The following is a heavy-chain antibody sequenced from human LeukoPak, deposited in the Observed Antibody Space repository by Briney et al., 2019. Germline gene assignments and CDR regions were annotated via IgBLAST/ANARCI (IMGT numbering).Heavy chain of an antibody. V-gene: IGHV3-23*01. CDR3: AKGHSSESYKFDY. D-gene: IGHD1-26*01. J-gene: IGHJ4*02. CDR1: GFTFSSYA. CDR2: ISGSGYST. Sequence: GGSLRLSCAASGFTFSSYAMTWVRQAPGKGLEWVSAISGSGYSTNYADSVKGRFTISRDNSKNTLYVQIYSLRAEDTAVYYCAKGHSSESYKFDYWGQGTLVTVSS.